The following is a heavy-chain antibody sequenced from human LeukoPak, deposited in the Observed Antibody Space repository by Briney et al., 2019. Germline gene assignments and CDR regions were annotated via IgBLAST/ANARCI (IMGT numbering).Heavy chain of an antibody. CDR2: INPNSGGT. CDR1: GYTFTSYD. V-gene: IGHV1-2*02. D-gene: IGHD3-22*01. J-gene: IGHJ4*02. CDR3: ARDRYYYDSSGILDY. Sequence: ASVKGSCKASGYTFTSYDINWVRQAPGQGLEWMGWINPNSGGTNYAQKFQGRVTMTRDTSISTAYMELSSLRSDDTAVYYCARDRYYYDSSGILDYWGQGTLVTVSS.